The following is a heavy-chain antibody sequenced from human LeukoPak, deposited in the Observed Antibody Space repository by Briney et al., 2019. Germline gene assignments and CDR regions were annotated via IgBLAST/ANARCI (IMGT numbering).Heavy chain of an antibody. CDR3: ARDSGGYSYGYVGWFDP. D-gene: IGHD5-18*01. J-gene: IGHJ5*02. CDR2: ISAYNGNT. V-gene: IGHV1-18*01. CDR1: GYSFINFG. Sequence: ASVKVSCKASGYSFINFGLSWVRQAPGQGLEWMGWISAYNGNTNYAQKLQGRVTMTTDTSTSTAYMELRSLRSDDTAVYYCARDSGGYSYGYVGWFDPWGQGTLVTVSS.